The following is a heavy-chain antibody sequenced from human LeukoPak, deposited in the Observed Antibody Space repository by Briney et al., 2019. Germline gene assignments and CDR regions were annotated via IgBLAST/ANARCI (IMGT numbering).Heavy chain of an antibody. Sequence: SVKVPCKASGGTFSSYAISWVRQAPGQGLEWMGGIIPIFGTANYAQKFQGRVTITADKSTSTAYMELSSLRSEDTAVYYCARAPAAGTDHFDYWGQGTLVTVSS. CDR3: ARAPAAGTDHFDY. V-gene: IGHV1-69*06. CDR2: IIPIFGTA. D-gene: IGHD6-13*01. J-gene: IGHJ4*02. CDR1: GGTFSSYA.